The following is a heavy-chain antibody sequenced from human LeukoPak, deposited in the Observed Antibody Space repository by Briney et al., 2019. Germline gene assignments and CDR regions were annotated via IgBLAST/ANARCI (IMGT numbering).Heavy chain of an antibody. J-gene: IGHJ6*02. CDR2: IIPSGGST. CDR3: ARQRRGGWDLLNGMDV. Sequence: ASVKVSCKASGYTFTNYYMYWVRQAPGQGLEWMGIIIPSGGSTSYAQKFQGRVTMTRDTSTSTIYMELSSLRSEDTAVYYCARQRRGGWDLLNGMDVWGQGTTVTISS. D-gene: IGHD1-26*01. V-gene: IGHV1-46*01. CDR1: GYTFTNYY.